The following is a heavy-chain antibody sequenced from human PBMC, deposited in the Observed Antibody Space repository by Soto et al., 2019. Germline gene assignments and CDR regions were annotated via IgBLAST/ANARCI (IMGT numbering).Heavy chain of an antibody. CDR3: AREAFGSGTYAFDI. CDR1: GFTFSTYE. CDR2: IGTAGAT. Sequence: EVQLVESGGGLVQPGGSLRLSCAASGFTFSTYEMHWVRQVSGKGLEWVSAIGTAGATYYSVSVKGRFTISRENAKNSFYHQMSRLTAGDTAVYYCAREAFGSGTYAFDIWGQGTMVTVSS. J-gene: IGHJ3*02. D-gene: IGHD3-10*01. V-gene: IGHV3-13*04.